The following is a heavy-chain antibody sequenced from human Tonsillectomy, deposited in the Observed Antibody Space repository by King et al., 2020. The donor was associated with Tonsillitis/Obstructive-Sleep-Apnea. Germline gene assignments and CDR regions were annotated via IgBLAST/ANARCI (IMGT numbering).Heavy chain of an antibody. Sequence: VQLVESGGGLVQPGGSLRLSCAASGFTFSSYWMSWVRQAPGKGLEWVANIKQDGSEKYYVDSVKGRFTISRDNAKNSLYLQMNSLRAEDTAVYYCARDVNSSGWFMGFDYWGQGTLVTVSS. D-gene: IGHD6-19*01. V-gene: IGHV3-7*03. J-gene: IGHJ4*02. CDR2: IKQDGSEK. CDR3: ARDVNSSGWFMGFDY. CDR1: GFTFSSYW.